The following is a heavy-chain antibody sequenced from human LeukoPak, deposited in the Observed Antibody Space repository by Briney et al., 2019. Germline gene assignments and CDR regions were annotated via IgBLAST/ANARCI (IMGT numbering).Heavy chain of an antibody. CDR1: GYTFTGYY. CDR3: ARDFYSSSWYGWYYYYYMDV. J-gene: IGHJ6*03. CDR2: INPNSGGT. D-gene: IGHD6-13*01. V-gene: IGHV1-2*02. Sequence: SVKVSCKASGYTFTGYYMHWVRQAPGQGLEWMGWINPNSGGTNYAQKFQGRVTMTRDTSISTAYMELSRLRSDDTAVYYCARDFYSSSWYGWYYYYYMDVWGKGTTVTVSS.